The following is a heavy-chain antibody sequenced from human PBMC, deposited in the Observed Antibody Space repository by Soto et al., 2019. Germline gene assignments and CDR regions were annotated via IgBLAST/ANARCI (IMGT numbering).Heavy chain of an antibody. D-gene: IGHD1-7*01. CDR3: ANTVWGWKYEKNFDY. V-gene: IGHV3-23*01. Sequence: EVQLLESGGGWVQPGGSLRLSCAASGFTFSSYAMSWVRQAPGKGLEWVSAISGSGGSTYYADSVKGRFTISRDNPKNTLYLQMNSPRAEDTAVYYCANTVWGWKYEKNFDYWGQGTLVTVSS. CDR2: ISGSGGST. J-gene: IGHJ4*02. CDR1: GFTFSSYA.